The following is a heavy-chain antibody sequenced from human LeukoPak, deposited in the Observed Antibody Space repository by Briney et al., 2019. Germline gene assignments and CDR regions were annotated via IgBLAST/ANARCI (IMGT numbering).Heavy chain of an antibody. CDR1: GFTFDDYA. CDR2: ISWNSGSI. J-gene: IGHJ4*02. CDR3: AKEMATTPCFDY. D-gene: IGHD5-24*01. Sequence: GGSLRLSCAASGFTFDDYAMHWVRQARGRGLEWVSGISWNSGSIGYADSVKGRFTISRDNAKNSLYLQMNSLRAEDTALYYCAKEMATTPCFDYWGQGTLVTVSS. V-gene: IGHV3-9*01.